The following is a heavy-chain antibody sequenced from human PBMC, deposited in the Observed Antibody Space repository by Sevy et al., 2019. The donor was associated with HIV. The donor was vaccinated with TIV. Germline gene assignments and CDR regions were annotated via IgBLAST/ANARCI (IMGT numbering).Heavy chain of an antibody. CDR2: ISSSSNYI. Sequence: GGSLRLSCIASGFTFSRSSMNWVRQAPGKGLEWVSSISSSSNYIYYADSMKGRFTISRDNAKNSLYLQMNSLRAEDTAVDYCAGDRRVMVKGADDSFHIWGQGTMVTVSS. V-gene: IGHV3-21*01. CDR3: AGDRRVMVKGADDSFHI. D-gene: IGHD3-10*01. J-gene: IGHJ3*02. CDR1: GFTFSRSS.